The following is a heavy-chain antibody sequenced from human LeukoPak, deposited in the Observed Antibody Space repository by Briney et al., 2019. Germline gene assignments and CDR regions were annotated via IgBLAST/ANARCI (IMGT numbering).Heavy chain of an antibody. CDR2: IYPGDSDT. CDR3: ATSLGGYYGSGSFSPFDY. Sequence: GESLKISCKGSGYSFTSYWIGWWGRVPGKGREGMGIIYPGDSDTRYSPSFQGQVTISADKSISTAYLQWSSLKASDTAMYYCATSLGGYYGSGSFSPFDYWGQGTLVTVSS. CDR1: GYSFTSYW. V-gene: IGHV5-51*01. D-gene: IGHD3-10*01. J-gene: IGHJ4*02.